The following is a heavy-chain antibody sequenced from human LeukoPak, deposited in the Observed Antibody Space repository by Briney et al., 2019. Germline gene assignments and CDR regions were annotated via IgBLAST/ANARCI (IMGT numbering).Heavy chain of an antibody. CDR3: ARDGGSGWSADAFDI. J-gene: IGHJ3*02. CDR2: ISAYNGNT. Sequence: ASVKVSCKASGYTFTSYSIIWVRQAPGQGLEWMGWISAYNGNTNYAQKLQGRVTMTTDTSTSTAYMELRSLRSDDTAVYYCARDGGSGWSADAFDIWGQGTMVTVSS. D-gene: IGHD6-19*01. V-gene: IGHV1-18*01. CDR1: GYTFTSYS.